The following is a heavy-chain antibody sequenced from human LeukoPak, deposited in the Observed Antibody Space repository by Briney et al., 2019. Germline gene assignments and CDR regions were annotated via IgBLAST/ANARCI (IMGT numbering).Heavy chain of an antibody. V-gene: IGHV1-24*01. D-gene: IGHD3-3*01. Sequence: ASVKVSCKVSGYTLTELSMHWVRQAPGKGLEWMGGFDPEDGETIYAQKFQGRVTMTEDTSTDTAYMELSSLRSEDTAVYYCATTKIRFWSGYRRRGLRDFDYWGQGTLVTGSS. CDR3: ATTKIRFWSGYRRRGLRDFDY. CDR2: FDPEDGET. J-gene: IGHJ4*02. CDR1: GYTLTELS.